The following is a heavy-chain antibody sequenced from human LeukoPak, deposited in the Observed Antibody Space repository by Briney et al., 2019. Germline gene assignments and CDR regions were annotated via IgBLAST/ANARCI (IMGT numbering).Heavy chain of an antibody. Sequence: SETLSLTCTVSGGFISSYYWSWIRQPPGKGLEWIGYIYYSGSTNYNPSLKSRVTISVDTSKNQFSLKLSSVTAADTAVYYCARWVPDYGDYGRTYYFDYWGQGTLVTVSS. V-gene: IGHV4-59*01. D-gene: IGHD4-17*01. CDR2: IYYSGST. CDR3: ARWVPDYGDYGRTYYFDY. CDR1: GGFISSYY. J-gene: IGHJ4*02.